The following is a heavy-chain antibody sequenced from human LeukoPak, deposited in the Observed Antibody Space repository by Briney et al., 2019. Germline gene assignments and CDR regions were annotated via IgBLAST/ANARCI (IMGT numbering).Heavy chain of an antibody. CDR2: ISSSSSYI. Sequence: GGSLRLSCAASGFTFSSYAVHWVRQAPGKGGGWGSSISSSSSYIYYADSVKGRFTISRDNAKNSLYLQMNSLRAEDTAVYYCARDLFPYGMDVWGQGTTVTVSS. J-gene: IGHJ6*02. CDR3: ARDLFPYGMDV. V-gene: IGHV3-21*01. CDR1: GFTFSSYA.